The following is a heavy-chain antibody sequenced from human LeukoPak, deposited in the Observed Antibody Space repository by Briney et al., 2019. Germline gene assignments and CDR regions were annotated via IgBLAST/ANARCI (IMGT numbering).Heavy chain of an antibody. V-gene: IGHV3-30-3*01. CDR3: ARDPDCSGGSCYGRGYYFDY. J-gene: IGHJ4*02. Sequence: GGSLRLSCAASGFTFSSYAMHWVRQAPGKGLEWVAVISYDGSNKYYADSVKGRFTISRDNSKNTLYLQMNSLRAEDTAVYYCARDPDCSGGSCYGRGYYFDYWGQGTLVTVST. D-gene: IGHD2-15*01. CDR1: GFTFSSYA. CDR2: ISYDGSNK.